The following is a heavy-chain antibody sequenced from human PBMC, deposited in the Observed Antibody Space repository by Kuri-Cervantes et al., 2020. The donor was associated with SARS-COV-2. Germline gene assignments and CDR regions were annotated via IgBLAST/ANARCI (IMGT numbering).Heavy chain of an antibody. CDR2: MNPNSGNT. Sequence: ASVKVSCKASGYTFSNYDINWVRQATGQGLEWMGWMNPNSGNTGSAEKFQGRVTMTRDTSVNIAYLELASLRPDDTAVYYCARESTGTTVPGQFDPWGQGTLVTVSS. D-gene: IGHD1-1*01. J-gene: IGHJ5*02. CDR1: GYTFSNYD. CDR3: ARESTGTTVPGQFDP. V-gene: IGHV1-8*01.